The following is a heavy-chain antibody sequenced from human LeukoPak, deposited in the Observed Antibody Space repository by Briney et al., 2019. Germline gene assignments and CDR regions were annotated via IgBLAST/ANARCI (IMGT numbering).Heavy chain of an antibody. Sequence: PGGSLRLSCAASEFTVSSNYMNWVRQAPGKGLEWVSVLYSGGSTYYADSVRGRFTISRDNNNNSLSLQMHSLTAEDTAFYYCAREQFSHTSNYFDNWGQGILVTVSS. CDR3: AREQFSHTSNYFDN. CDR1: EFTVSSNY. V-gene: IGHV3-53*05. J-gene: IGHJ4*02. D-gene: IGHD5-24*01. CDR2: LYSGGST.